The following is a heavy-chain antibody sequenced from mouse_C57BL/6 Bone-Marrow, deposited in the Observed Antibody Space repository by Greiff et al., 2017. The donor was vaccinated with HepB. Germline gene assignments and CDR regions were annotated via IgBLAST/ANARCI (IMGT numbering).Heavy chain of an antibody. CDR3: ARHGASYYYGSSPWFAY. D-gene: IGHD1-1*01. Sequence: VQVVESGAELVKPGASVKLSCKASGYTFTEYTIHWVKQRSGQGLEWIGWFYPGSGSIKYNEKFKDKATLTADKSSSTVYMELSRLTSEDSAVYFCARHGASYYYGSSPWFAYWGQGTLVTVSA. J-gene: IGHJ3*01. V-gene: IGHV1-62-2*01. CDR2: FYPGSGSI. CDR1: GYTFTEYT.